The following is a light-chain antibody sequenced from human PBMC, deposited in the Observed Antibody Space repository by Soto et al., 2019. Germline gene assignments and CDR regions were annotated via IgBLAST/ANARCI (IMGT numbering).Light chain of an antibody. V-gene: IGKV1-17*03. CDR1: QGINNH. J-gene: IGKJ5*01. Sequence: DIQMTQSPSAMSASVGDRVTITCRASQGINNHLVWFQQRPGKVPRRLIFGAYNLQSGVPSRFSGSGSGTEFTLTSSGLQPEDFAIYYCLQHNSYPITIGQGNDWRL. CDR3: LQHNSYPIT. CDR2: GAY.